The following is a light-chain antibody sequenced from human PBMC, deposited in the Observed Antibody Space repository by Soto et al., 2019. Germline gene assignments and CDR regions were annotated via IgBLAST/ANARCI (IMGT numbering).Light chain of an antibody. J-gene: IGLJ1*01. CDR2: EVS. CDR3: SSYAGNNIFYV. Sequence: QSVLAQPPSASGSPGQSVTISCAGTSNDVGGYNFVSWYQQHPGKAPKLMIFEVSKRPSGVPDRFSGSKSGNTASLTVSGLQAEDEADYYCSSYAGNNIFYVFGTGTKLTLL. CDR1: SNDVGGYNF. V-gene: IGLV2-8*01.